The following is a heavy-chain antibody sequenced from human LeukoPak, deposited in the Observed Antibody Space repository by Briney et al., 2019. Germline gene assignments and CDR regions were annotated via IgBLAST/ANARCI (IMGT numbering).Heavy chain of an antibody. Sequence: SETVSLTCTVSGGSISSSDHYWHWIRQPPGKGREWIGSIYYSGSTYYNPSLKSRVTISVDTSKNQFSLKVNSVTAADTAVYYCARQGKTDGSQYFQHWGQGTLVTVSS. V-gene: IGHV4-39*01. D-gene: IGHD2-15*01. J-gene: IGHJ1*01. CDR2: IYYSGST. CDR3: ARQGKTDGSQYFQH. CDR1: GGSISSSDHY.